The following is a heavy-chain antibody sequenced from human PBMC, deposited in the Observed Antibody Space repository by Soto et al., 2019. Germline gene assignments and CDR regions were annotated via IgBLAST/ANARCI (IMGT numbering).Heavy chain of an antibody. Sequence: SVKVSCKASGGTFSSYAISWVRQAPGQGLEWMGGIIPIFGTANYAQKFQGRVTITADKSTSTAYMELSSLGSEDTAVYYCARGPMIVVAFDYWGQGTLVTVSS. CDR1: GGTFSSYA. CDR2: IIPIFGTA. D-gene: IGHD3-22*01. V-gene: IGHV1-69*06. J-gene: IGHJ4*02. CDR3: ARGPMIVVAFDY.